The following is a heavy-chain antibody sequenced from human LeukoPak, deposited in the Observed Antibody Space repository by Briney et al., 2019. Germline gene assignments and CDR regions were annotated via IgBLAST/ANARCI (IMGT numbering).Heavy chain of an antibody. J-gene: IGHJ4*02. CDR1: GFTFSSYE. V-gene: IGHV3-48*03. CDR3: ARDATPQYSSGWVFFDS. CDR2: ITGSGSII. Sequence: GGSLRLSCAASGFTFSSYEMTWVRQAPGKGLEWLSYITGSGSIINYADSVKGRFTISRDNAKNSLYLQMDSLRADDTAVYYCARDATPQYSSGWVFFDSWGQGTLVTVSS. D-gene: IGHD6-19*01.